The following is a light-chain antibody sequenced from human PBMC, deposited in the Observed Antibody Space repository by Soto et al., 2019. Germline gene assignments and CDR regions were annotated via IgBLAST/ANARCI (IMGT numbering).Light chain of an antibody. CDR1: SSNIGAGYD. Sequence: SVLTQPPSVSGAPGQRVTISCTGSSSNIGAGYDVHWYQQLPGTAPKLLIYSNSNRPSGVPDRFSGSKSGTSASLAITGLQAEDEADYYCQSYDSSLSGSGVVFGGGTKLTVL. CDR3: QSYDSSLSGSGVV. V-gene: IGLV1-40*01. CDR2: SNS. J-gene: IGLJ2*01.